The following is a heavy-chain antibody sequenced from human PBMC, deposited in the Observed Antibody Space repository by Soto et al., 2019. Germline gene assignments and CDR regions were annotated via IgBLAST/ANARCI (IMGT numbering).Heavy chain of an antibody. Sequence: GGSLRLSCAASGFTVSSYHMSWVRQAPGKGLEWVSLIYSGDSTHYADSVKGRFTISRDNSKNTLYLQMNSLRAEDTAVYYCARDYFVVPHRVIDYWAQGTLVTVSS. CDR3: ARDYFVVPHRVIDY. CDR1: GFTVSSYH. D-gene: IGHD2-2*01. V-gene: IGHV3-66*01. J-gene: IGHJ4*02. CDR2: IYSGDST.